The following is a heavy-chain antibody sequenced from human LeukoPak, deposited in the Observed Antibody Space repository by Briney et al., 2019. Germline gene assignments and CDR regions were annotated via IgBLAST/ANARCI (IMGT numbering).Heavy chain of an antibody. Sequence: GGSLRLSCAASGFTFSNYWMHWVRQAPGKGLVWVSSIKSNGRTTSYADSVKGRFTISRDNAKNTLYLKMNSLRVEDTAVYYCARDGRLDGYNGIVDNWGQGTLVTVSS. D-gene: IGHD5-24*01. CDR2: IKSNGRTT. CDR1: GFTFSNYW. V-gene: IGHV3-74*01. CDR3: ARDGRLDGYNGIVDN. J-gene: IGHJ4*02.